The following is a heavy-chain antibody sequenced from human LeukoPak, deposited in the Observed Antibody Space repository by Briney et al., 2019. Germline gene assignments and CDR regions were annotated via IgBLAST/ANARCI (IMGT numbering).Heavy chain of an antibody. CDR3: AGADYKYSSTWPRPDYFHYYMDV. Sequence: GESLKISCKGSGYSFTTYWIGWVRQMPGKGLEWMGIIYPGDSETNYSPSFRGQVTISADKSISTAYLQWSSLKASDTAMYYCAGADYKYSSTWPRPDYFHYYMDVWGKGTTVTVSS. CDR1: GYSFTTYW. J-gene: IGHJ6*03. D-gene: IGHD6-13*01. CDR2: IYPGDSET. V-gene: IGHV5-51*01.